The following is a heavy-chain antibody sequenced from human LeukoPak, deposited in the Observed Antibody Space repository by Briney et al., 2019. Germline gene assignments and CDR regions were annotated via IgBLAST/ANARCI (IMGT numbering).Heavy chain of an antibody. V-gene: IGHV4-39*02. J-gene: IGHJ5*02. D-gene: IGHD6-13*01. Sequence: SETLSLTCTVSGGSISSSSYYWGWIRQPPGQGLEWIGSIYYSGSTYDNPSLKRRVTISVDTSKNQFSLTLSSVTAADTAVYYCARERISSSWYWFDPWGQGTLVTVSS. CDR1: GGSISSSSYY. CDR3: ARERISSSWYWFDP. CDR2: IYYSGST.